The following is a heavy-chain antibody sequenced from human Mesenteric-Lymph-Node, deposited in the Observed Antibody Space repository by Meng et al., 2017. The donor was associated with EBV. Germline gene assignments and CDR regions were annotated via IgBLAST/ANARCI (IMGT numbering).Heavy chain of an antibody. CDR1: GASFSGYY. D-gene: IGHD2-15*01. J-gene: IGHJ4*02. CDR3: ARGRGSRLLFYSSFDS. Sequence: QLQQWGAGLVKPSETLSLNCAVYGASFSGYYWSWIRQPPGKGLEWIGEINHSGSTNYNPSLKSRVSVSLDTSKNQFSLKLSSVTAADTAVFYCARGRGSRLLFYSSFDSWGQGTLVTVSS. V-gene: IGHV4-34*01. CDR2: INHSGST.